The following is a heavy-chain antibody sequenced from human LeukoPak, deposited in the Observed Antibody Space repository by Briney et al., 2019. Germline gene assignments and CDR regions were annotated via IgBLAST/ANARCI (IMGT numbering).Heavy chain of an antibody. D-gene: IGHD3-22*01. V-gene: IGHV1-24*01. J-gene: IGHJ4*02. Sequence: GASVKVSCKVSGYTLTELSMHWVRQAPGKGLEWMGGFDPEDGETIYAQKFQGRVTMTEDTSTDTAYMELGSLRSEDTAVYYCATDLVYYDSSGYYSFGTNDYWGQGTLVTVSS. CDR2: FDPEDGET. CDR1: GYTLTELS. CDR3: ATDLVYYDSSGYYSFGTNDY.